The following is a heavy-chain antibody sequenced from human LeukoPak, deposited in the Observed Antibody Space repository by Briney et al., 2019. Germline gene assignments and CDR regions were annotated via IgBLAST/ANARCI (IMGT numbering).Heavy chain of an antibody. Sequence: GGSLRLSCADSGFTFSRYAMTWVRQAPGKGLEWVSAISGCGVSTYYADSVKGRFSISRDNSKNTLYLQMNSLRDEDTAIYYCAKDVRGDYYGSGSPYPNYMDVWGKGTTVTVSS. CDR2: ISGCGVST. V-gene: IGHV3-23*01. CDR3: AKDVRGDYYGSGSPYPNYMDV. J-gene: IGHJ6*03. D-gene: IGHD3-10*01. CDR1: GFTFSRYA.